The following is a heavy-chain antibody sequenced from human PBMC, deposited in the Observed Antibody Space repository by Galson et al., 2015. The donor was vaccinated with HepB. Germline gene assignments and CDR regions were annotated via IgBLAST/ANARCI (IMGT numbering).Heavy chain of an antibody. J-gene: IGHJ6*03. CDR1: GFTFSSYA. CDR3: AKVIVTTDYYYYMDV. Sequence: SLRLSCAASGFTFSSYAMSWVRQAPGKGLEWVPAISGSGGSTYYADSVKGRFTISRDNSKNTLYLQMNSLRAEDTAVYYCAKVIVTTDYYYYMDVWGKGTTVTVSS. CDR2: ISGSGGST. V-gene: IGHV3-23*01. D-gene: IGHD4-17*01.